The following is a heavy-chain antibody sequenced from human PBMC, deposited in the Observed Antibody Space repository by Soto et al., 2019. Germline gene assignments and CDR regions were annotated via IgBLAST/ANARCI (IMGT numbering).Heavy chain of an antibody. CDR1: GFTFSYYW. Sequence: EVQLVESGGGLVQPGGSLRLSCAASGFTFSYYWMHWVRQAPGKGLVWVSRINGDGSRTSYADSVKGRFTMCRDNAKNRLYLQMKSLRGEYPAVYYCATGPGSREVYHYYGMDVWGQGTTVTVSS. V-gene: IGHV3-74*01. J-gene: IGHJ6*02. CDR2: INGDGSRT. D-gene: IGHD5-12*01. CDR3: ATGPGSREVYHYYGMDV.